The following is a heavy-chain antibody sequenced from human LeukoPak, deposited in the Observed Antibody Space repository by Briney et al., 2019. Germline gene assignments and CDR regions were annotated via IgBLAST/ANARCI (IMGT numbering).Heavy chain of an antibody. J-gene: IGHJ3*01. V-gene: IGHV3-53*05. Sequence: GGSLRLSCAASGFTVSNTYMSWVRQAPGKGLEWLAVISHEGGNTNYADSVKGRFTVSRDNSKNTLFLQMNTLKFEDTSLYYCARDWDPLPTAIGSAAFDLWGQGTLVTVSS. CDR3: ARDWDPLPTAIGSAAFDL. D-gene: IGHD2-21*02. CDR2: ISHEGGNT. CDR1: GFTVSNTY.